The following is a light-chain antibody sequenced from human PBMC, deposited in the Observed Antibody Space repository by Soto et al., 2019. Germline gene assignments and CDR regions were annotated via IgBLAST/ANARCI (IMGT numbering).Light chain of an antibody. CDR3: QQYGRTPRT. V-gene: IGKV3-20*01. CDR2: GAS. CDR1: QSVNNNF. Sequence: EVLLTQSPGTLSLSPGERATLSCRASQSVNNNFLAWYQQKPGQAPRLLIYGASSRATGIPDKFSGSGSGTDFTRTISRLEPEDFAVYCCQQYGRTPRTFGQGTKVEIK. J-gene: IGKJ1*01.